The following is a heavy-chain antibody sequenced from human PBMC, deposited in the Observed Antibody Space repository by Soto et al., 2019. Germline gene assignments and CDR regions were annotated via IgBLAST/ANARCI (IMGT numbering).Heavy chain of an antibody. CDR2: ISPYNDNT. V-gene: IGHV1-18*01. D-gene: IGHD1-26*01. CDR3: ARGMWELPIDY. J-gene: IGHJ4*02. CDR1: DYTFTSYG. Sequence: QVQLVQSGAEVKKPGASVKVSCKASDYTFTSYGINWVRQAPGQGLEWMGWISPYNDNTQYAQRFQGRVTLTTDTSTNTAYMERRSLRADDTAVYYCARGMWELPIDYWGQGTLVTVSS.